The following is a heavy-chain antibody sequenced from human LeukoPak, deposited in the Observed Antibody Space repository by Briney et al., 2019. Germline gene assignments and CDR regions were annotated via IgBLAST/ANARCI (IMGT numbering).Heavy chain of an antibody. CDR1: GFTFSSYE. Sequence: GGSLRLSCAASGFTFSSYEMNWVRQAPGKGLEWVAFIRYDGSNKYYADSVKGRFTISRDNSKNTLYLQMNSLRAEDTAVYYCAKDWGRYYGSGSYYRYWGQGTLVTVS. V-gene: IGHV3-30*02. J-gene: IGHJ4*02. CDR3: AKDWGRYYGSGSYYRY. D-gene: IGHD3-10*01. CDR2: IRYDGSNK.